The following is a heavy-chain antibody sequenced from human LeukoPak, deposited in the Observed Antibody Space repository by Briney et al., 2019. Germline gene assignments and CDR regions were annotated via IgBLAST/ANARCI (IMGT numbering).Heavy chain of an antibody. CDR1: GGSSSGYY. Sequence: SETLSLTSAVYGGSSSGYYWSWIRHPPGKGLEWIGEINHSGSTNYNPSPKSRVTISVDTSKNQFSLKLSSVTAADTAVYYCARGGLDGVVATIHRKYYFDYWGQGTLVTVSS. CDR3: ARGGLDGVVATIHRKYYFDY. D-gene: IGHD5-12*01. J-gene: IGHJ4*02. CDR2: INHSGST. V-gene: IGHV4-34*01.